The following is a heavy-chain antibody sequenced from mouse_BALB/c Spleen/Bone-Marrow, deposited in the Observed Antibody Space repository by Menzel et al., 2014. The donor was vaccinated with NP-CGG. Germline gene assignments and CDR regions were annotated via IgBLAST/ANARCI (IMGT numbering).Heavy chain of an antibody. CDR1: GYSITNGYG. D-gene: IGHD1-2*01. Sequence: EVQLQESGPDLVKPSQSLSLTCTVTGYSITNGYGWHWIRQFPGNKLEWMAYIHYSGNTDYNPSLKSRTSITRDTSKNQFFLQLNSVTTEDTATYYCAREARTTARFAYWGQGTLVTVSA. CDR3: AREARTTARFAY. J-gene: IGHJ3*01. CDR2: IHYSGNT. V-gene: IGHV3-1*02.